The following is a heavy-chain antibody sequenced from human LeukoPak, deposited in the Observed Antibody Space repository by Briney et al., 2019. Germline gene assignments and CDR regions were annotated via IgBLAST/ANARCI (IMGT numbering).Heavy chain of an antibody. V-gene: IGHV3-30*02. CDR3: ARVVAAGPYYYYYYMDV. D-gene: IGHD6-13*01. Sequence: HPGGSLRLSCAASGFSFKTYAMHWVRQAPGKGLEWVAFAQYDGSTKYYADSVKGRFTISRDNAKNSLYLQMNSLRAEDTAVYYCARVVAAGPYYYYYYMDVWGKGTTVTVSS. J-gene: IGHJ6*03. CDR2: AQYDGSTK. CDR1: GFSFKTYA.